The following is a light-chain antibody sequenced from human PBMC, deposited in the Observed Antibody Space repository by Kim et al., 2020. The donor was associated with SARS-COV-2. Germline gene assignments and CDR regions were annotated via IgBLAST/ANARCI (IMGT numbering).Light chain of an antibody. CDR1: QGISNY. CDR3: QKYNSAPPT. CDR2: AAS. V-gene: IGKV1-27*01. Sequence: AAVGDRVTITCRASQGISNYLAWYQQKPGKVPKLLIYAASTLQSGVPSRFSGSGSGTDFTLTISSLQPEDVATYYCQKYNSAPPTFGQGTKVDIK. J-gene: IGKJ1*01.